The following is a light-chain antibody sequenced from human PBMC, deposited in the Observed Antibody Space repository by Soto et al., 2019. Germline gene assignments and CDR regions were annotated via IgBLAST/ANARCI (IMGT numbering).Light chain of an antibody. Sequence: EIVLTQSPGTLSLSPGERATLSCRASQDVSSDYLAWYQQKPGQAPRLLIYIASSRASGIPDRFSGSGSGTDSTLTISRLEPEDFAVFYCQHYGTASYTVGQGTKLEIK. V-gene: IGKV3-20*01. CDR1: QDVSSDY. J-gene: IGKJ2*01. CDR2: IAS. CDR3: QHYGTASYT.